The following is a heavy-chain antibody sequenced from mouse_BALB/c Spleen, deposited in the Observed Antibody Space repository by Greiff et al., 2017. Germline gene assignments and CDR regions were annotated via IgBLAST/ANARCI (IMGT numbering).Heavy chain of an antibody. D-gene: IGHD1-1*01. CDR1: GYTFTSYW. V-gene: IGHV1-87*01. Sequence: QVQLKESGAELARPGASVKLSCKASGYTFTSYWMQWVKQRPGQGLEWIGAIYPGDGDTRYTQKFKGKATLTADKSSSTAYMQLSSLASEDSAVYYCARGELFHYAMDYWGQGTSVTVSS. CDR2: IYPGDGDT. J-gene: IGHJ4*01. CDR3: ARGELFHYAMDY.